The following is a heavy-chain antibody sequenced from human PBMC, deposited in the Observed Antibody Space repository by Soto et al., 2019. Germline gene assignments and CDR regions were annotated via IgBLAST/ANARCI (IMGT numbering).Heavy chain of an antibody. CDR2: IHSDGST. V-gene: IGHV3-23*01. J-gene: IGHJ4*02. D-gene: IGHD6-19*01. CDR1: GFTFSSYA. CDR3: ARDASGPFDY. Sequence: GGSLRLSCAASGFTFSSYAMSWVRQAPGKGLEWVSAIHSDGSTHYTDSVRGRFTISRDNSKNTLYLQMDRLRVDDTAVYFCARDASGPFDYWGQGTLVTVSS.